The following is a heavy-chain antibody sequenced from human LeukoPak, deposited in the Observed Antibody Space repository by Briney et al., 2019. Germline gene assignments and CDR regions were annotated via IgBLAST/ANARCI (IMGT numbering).Heavy chain of an antibody. CDR2: ISYSGST. Sequence: SETLSLTCTLSGGSISSSTYYWGWIRQPPGKGLEWIGTISYSGSTYYNPSLKGRVTISVDTSKNQFSLKLSSVTAADTAVYYCARDRYYYDSSGYSRFDYWGQGTLVTVSS. J-gene: IGHJ4*02. CDR1: GGSISSSTYY. V-gene: IGHV4-39*07. CDR3: ARDRYYYDSSGYSRFDY. D-gene: IGHD3-22*01.